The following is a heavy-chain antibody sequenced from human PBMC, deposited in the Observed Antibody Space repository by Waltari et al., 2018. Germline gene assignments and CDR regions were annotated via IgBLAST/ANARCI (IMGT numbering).Heavy chain of an antibody. J-gene: IGHJ2*01. V-gene: IGHV4-34*01. CDR2: INHSGST. Sequence: QVQLQQWGAGLLKPSETLSLTCAVYGGSFSGYYWSWIRQPPGKGLEWIGEINHSGSTNYNPSLKSRVTISVDTSKNQFSLKLSSVTAADTAVYYCARRRLDWCFDLWGRGTLVTVSS. CDR1: GGSFSGYY. D-gene: IGHD3-16*01. CDR3: ARRRLDWCFDL.